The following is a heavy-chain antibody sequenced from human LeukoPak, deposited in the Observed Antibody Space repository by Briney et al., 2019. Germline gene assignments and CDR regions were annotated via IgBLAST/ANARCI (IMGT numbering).Heavy chain of an antibody. CDR3: ARGGDTAMEFDY. D-gene: IGHD5-18*01. Sequence: LETLSLTCAVYGGSFSGYYWSWIRQPPGKGLEWIGEINHSGSTNYNPSLKSRVTISVDTSKNQFSLKLSSVTAADTAVYYCARGGDTAMEFDYWGQGTLVTVSS. V-gene: IGHV4-34*01. J-gene: IGHJ4*02. CDR2: INHSGST. CDR1: GGSFSGYY.